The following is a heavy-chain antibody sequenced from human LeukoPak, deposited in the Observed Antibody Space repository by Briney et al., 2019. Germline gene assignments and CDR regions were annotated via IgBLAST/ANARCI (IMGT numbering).Heavy chain of an antibody. Sequence: GGSLRLSCAASGFTFSIYSMNWVRQAPGKGLEWVSSISSSSSYIYYADSVKGRFTISRDNAKNSLYLQMNSLRAEDTAVYYCARWEWELPPFDYWGQGTLVTVSS. V-gene: IGHV3-21*01. J-gene: IGHJ4*02. D-gene: IGHD1-26*01. CDR1: GFTFSIYS. CDR3: ARWEWELPPFDY. CDR2: ISSSSSYI.